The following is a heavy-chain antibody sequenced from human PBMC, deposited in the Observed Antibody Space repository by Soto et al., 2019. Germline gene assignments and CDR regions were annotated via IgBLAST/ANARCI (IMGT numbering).Heavy chain of an antibody. CDR3: ARKGLDYGSEPDC. J-gene: IGHJ4*02. CDR2: IRSNPYGATT. Sequence: QPGGSLRLSCTASGFRFGDYAMSWFRQAPGKGLEWVGFIRSNPYGATTENAASVKGGFTISRDDSRRIVYLQMDSLKTEDTAVYYCARKGLDYGSEPDCWGQGTLVTVSS. V-gene: IGHV3-49*03. CDR1: GFRFGDYA. D-gene: IGHD3-16*01.